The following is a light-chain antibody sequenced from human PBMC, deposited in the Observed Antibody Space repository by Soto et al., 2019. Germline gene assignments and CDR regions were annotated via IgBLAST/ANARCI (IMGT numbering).Light chain of an antibody. CDR1: ISNIGSNT. CDR2: SNN. V-gene: IGLV1-44*01. J-gene: IGLJ1*01. CDR3: AAWDDSPYV. Sequence: QSVLTQPPSASGTPGQRGTISCSGSISNIGSNTVNWYQQLPGTAPKLLIYSNNQRPSGVPDRFSGSKSGTSASLAISGLESEDEADYYCAAWDDSPYVFVYGTKVTAL.